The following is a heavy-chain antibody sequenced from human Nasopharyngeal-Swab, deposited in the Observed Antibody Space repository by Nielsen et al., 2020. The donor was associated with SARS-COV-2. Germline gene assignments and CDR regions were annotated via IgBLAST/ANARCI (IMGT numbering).Heavy chain of an antibody. J-gene: IGHJ4*02. Sequence: SETLSLTCTVSGGSISPYYWSWIRQPPGKGLEWIGYIYHTGTTKSNPSLKSRVTISLDTSKNQFSLKLNSVTAADTAVYYCARRETIVGSFDYWGQGTLVTVSS. CDR3: ARRETIVGSFDY. V-gene: IGHV4-59*08. CDR1: GGSISPYY. CDR2: IYHTGTT. D-gene: IGHD1-26*01.